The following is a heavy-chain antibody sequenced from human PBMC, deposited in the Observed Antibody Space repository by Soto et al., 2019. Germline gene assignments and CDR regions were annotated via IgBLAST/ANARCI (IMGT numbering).Heavy chain of an antibody. J-gene: IGHJ6*03. CDR3: AKDSELTGYYARYHPYYYMDV. CDR1: GFTFSSYA. D-gene: IGHD3-9*01. V-gene: IGHV3-23*01. CDR2: ISGSGYST. Sequence: EVQLLESGGGLVQPGGSLRLSCAASGFTFSSYAMSWVRLAPGRGLEWVSAISGSGYSTYYADSVKGRFTISRDYSDNTLYLQMNRLRAEDTAIYYCAKDSELTGYYARYHPYYYMDVWGKGTTVTVSS.